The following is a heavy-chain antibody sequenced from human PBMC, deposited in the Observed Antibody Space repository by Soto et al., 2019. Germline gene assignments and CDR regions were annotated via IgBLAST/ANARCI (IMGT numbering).Heavy chain of an antibody. CDR1: GFTFSSYG. V-gene: IGHV3-30*18. J-gene: IGHJ3*02. Sequence: QVQLVESGGGVVQPGRSLRLSCAASGFTFSSYGMHWVRQAPGKGLEWVAVISYDGSNKYYADSVKGRFTISRDNSKNTLSLQMNSLRAEDTAVYYCAKFAIMNDAFDIWGQGTMVTVSS. CDR3: AKFAIMNDAFDI. CDR2: ISYDGSNK.